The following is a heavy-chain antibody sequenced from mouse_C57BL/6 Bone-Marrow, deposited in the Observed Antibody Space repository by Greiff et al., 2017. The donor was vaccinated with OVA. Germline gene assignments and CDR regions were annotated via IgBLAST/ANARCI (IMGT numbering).Heavy chain of an antibody. CDR1: GFNIKDDY. CDR3: TTLLREFAY. Sequence: VQLKESGAELVRPGASVKLSCTASGFNIKDDYMHWVKQRPEQGLEWIGWIDPENGDTEYASKFQGKATITADTSSNTAYLQLSSLTSEDTAVYYCTTLLREFAYWGQGTLVTVSA. CDR2: IDPENGDT. V-gene: IGHV14-4*01. J-gene: IGHJ3*01. D-gene: IGHD1-1*01.